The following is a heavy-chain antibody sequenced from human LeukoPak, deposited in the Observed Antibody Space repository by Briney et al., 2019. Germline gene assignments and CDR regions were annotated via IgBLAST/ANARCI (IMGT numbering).Heavy chain of an antibody. D-gene: IGHD6-19*01. Sequence: GGSLRLSCAASGFTFSSYWMNWARQAPGKGLEWVASINHNGNVNYYVDSVKGRFTISRDNSKNTLYLQMNSLRADDTAVYYCAREGYSSGWYRLWGQGTLVTVSS. CDR3: AREGYSSGWYRL. J-gene: IGHJ4*02. V-gene: IGHV3-7*03. CDR1: GFTFSSYW. CDR2: INHNGNVN.